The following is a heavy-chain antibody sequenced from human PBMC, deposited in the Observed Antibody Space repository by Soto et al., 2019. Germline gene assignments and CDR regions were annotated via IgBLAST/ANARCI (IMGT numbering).Heavy chain of an antibody. J-gene: IGHJ5*02. CDR3: ARDFSVHYYGSGSYYRPIPRPANWFDP. V-gene: IGHV1-69*13. Sequence: GASVKVSCKASGGTFSSYAISWVRQAPGQGLEWMGGGIPIFGTGNYAQKFQGRVTITAEESPSTAYMELSSLRSEDTAVYYCARDFSVHYYGSGSYYRPIPRPANWFDPWGQGTLVTVSS. CDR2: GIPIFGTG. D-gene: IGHD3-10*01. CDR1: GGTFSSYA.